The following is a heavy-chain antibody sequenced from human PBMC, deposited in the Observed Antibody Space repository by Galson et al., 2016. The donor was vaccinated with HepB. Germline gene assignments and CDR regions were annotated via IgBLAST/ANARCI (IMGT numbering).Heavy chain of an antibody. CDR3: ARIPTSGWYSDY. J-gene: IGHJ4*02. V-gene: IGHV5-10-1*01. CDR1: GYTFTNYW. CDR2: IDLQDSYT. Sequence: QSGAEVKKPGETLRISCKASGYTFTNYWISWVRQVSGKGLEYMGRIDLQDSYTDYSPSFKSHVTISGDTSIHTVYLQWSSLKASDTAKYFCARIPTSGWYSDYWGQGTLVTVSS. D-gene: IGHD6-19*01.